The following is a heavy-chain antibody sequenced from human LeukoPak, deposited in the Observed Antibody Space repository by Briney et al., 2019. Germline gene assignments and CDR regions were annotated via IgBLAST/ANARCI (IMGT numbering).Heavy chain of an antibody. CDR2: IYHSGTT. Sequence: PSETLSLTCTVSGGSISSSSYYWGWIRQPPGKGLEWIGSIYHSGTTNYNPSLKSRVTISVDTSKNQFSLRLTSVTAADTAVYYCATLSGIYCDGGSCFNCFDSWGQGTLVTVSS. J-gene: IGHJ5*01. CDR3: ATLSGIYCDGGSCFNCFDS. CDR1: GGSISSSSYY. V-gene: IGHV4-39*07. D-gene: IGHD2-15*01.